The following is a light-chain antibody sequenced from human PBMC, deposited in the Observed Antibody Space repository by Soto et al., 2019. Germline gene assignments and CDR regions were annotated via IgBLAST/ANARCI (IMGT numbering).Light chain of an antibody. V-gene: IGLV2-14*01. CDR3: SSYTSTSTYV. J-gene: IGLJ1*01. Sequence: SVLTQPASVSGSPGQSITISCTGTSSEVGGYNYVSWYQQYPGKAPKLMIYHVSNRPSGVSNRFSGSKSGNSASLTISGLQAEDEADYYCSSYTSTSTYVFGTGTKVTVL. CDR1: SSEVGGYNY. CDR2: HVS.